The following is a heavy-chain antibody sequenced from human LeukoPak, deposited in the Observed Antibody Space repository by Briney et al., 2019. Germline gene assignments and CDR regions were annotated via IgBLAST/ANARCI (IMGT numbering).Heavy chain of an antibody. D-gene: IGHD1-26*01. Sequence: GGSLRLSCAASGFTFRSYSMNWVRQAPGKGLEWVSYISSSSSTIYYADSVKGRFTISRDNAKDSLYLQMNSLRAEDTAVYYCAKGPVGAHPAWGQGTPVTVSS. CDR3: AKGPVGAHPA. V-gene: IGHV3-48*01. CDR2: ISSSSSTI. J-gene: IGHJ5*02. CDR1: GFTFRSYS.